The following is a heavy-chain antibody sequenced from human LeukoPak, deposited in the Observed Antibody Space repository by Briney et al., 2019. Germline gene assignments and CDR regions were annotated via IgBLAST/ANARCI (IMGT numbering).Heavy chain of an antibody. D-gene: IGHD6-25*01. CDR3: VRLAALRGFYYYMDV. CDR2: VYRDGNT. V-gene: IGHV4-38-2*01. CDR1: GYSISSGYY. Sequence: SETLSLTCSVSGYSISSGYYWGWIRQPPGKGLEWVANVYRDGNTYHSPSLESRVTISVNTSKNLFSLKLSSLSAADTAVYYCVRLAALRGFYYYMDVWGKGTAVTVSS. J-gene: IGHJ6*03.